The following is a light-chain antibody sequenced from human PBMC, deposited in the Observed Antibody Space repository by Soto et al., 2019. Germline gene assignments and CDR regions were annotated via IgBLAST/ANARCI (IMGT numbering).Light chain of an antibody. CDR2: GAS. Sequence: EIVLTQSPGTLSLSPGERATLSCRASQSVSSSYLAWYQQKPGQAPRLLIYGASSRATGIPDRFRGSGSGTDFTLTISRLEPEDFAVYYCQQYGSPPWTFGQGTKVDIK. CDR1: QSVSSSY. CDR3: QQYGSPPWT. V-gene: IGKV3-20*01. J-gene: IGKJ1*01.